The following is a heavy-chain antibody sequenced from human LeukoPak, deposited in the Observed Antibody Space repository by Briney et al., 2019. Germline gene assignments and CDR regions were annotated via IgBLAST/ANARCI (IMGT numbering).Heavy chain of an antibody. D-gene: IGHD3-10*01. CDR1: GGSVSSGTYY. V-gene: IGHV4-61*01. CDR2: IYYSGNT. J-gene: IGHJ4*02. CDR3: ARVRYYYGSGSYSDY. Sequence: SETLSLTCTVSGGSVSSGTYYWSWIRQPPGKGLEWIGYIYYSGNTNYSPSLKSRVTISVDTSKNQFSLKLNSVTAADTAVYYCARVRYYYGSGSYSDYWGQGTLVTVSS.